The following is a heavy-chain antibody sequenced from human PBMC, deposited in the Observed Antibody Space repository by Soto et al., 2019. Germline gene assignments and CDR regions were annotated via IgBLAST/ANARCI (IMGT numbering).Heavy chain of an antibody. CDR3: AHRGDRYGYPVLDK. D-gene: IGHD5-18*01. J-gene: IGHJ4*02. V-gene: IGHV2-5*02. CDR1: GFSLTTSGGG. Sequence: QITLKESGPTLVKPTQTLTLTCTFSGFSLTTSGGGVGWIRQPPGKALEWLALIYWDDDKRYSPSLKSRLTITKDTSKNQVVLTMTSMDTVDTATYYCAHRGDRYGYPVLDKWGQGTLVTVSS. CDR2: IYWDDDK.